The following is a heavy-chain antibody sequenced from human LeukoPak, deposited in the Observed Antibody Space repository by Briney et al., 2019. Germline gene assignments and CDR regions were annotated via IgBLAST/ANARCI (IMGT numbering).Heavy chain of an antibody. J-gene: IGHJ6*02. CDR2: INPKSGGT. D-gene: IGHD6-19*01. Sequence: ASVKVSCKASGYTFTGYYMHWVRQAPGQGREWMVWINPKSGGTNYAQKFQGRVTMTRDTSISTAYMELSRLRPDDTAVYYCATHPRGSGWYYGMDVWGQGTTVTVSS. CDR1: GYTFTGYY. CDR3: ATHPRGSGWYYGMDV. V-gene: IGHV1-2*02.